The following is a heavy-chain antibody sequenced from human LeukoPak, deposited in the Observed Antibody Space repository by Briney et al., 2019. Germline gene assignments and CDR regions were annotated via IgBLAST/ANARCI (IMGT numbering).Heavy chain of an antibody. Sequence: SETLSLTCTVSGGSISSSSYYWSWIRQPPGKGLEWIGEINHSGSTNYNPSLKSRVTISVDTSKNQFSLKLSSVTAADTAVYYCARSIVVVPPTWYYYYGMDVWGQGTTVTVSS. J-gene: IGHJ6*02. V-gene: IGHV4-39*07. CDR1: GGSISSSSYY. CDR2: INHSGST. D-gene: IGHD2-2*01. CDR3: ARSIVVVPPTWYYYYGMDV.